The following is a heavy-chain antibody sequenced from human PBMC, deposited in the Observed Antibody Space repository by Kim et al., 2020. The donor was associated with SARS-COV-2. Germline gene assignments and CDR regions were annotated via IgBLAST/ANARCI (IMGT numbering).Heavy chain of an antibody. V-gene: IGHV3-7*01. CDR3: ARGGSPGSYWLAHYYYGMDV. CDR2: IKQDGSEK. Sequence: GGSLRLSCAASGFTFSSYWMSWVRQAPGKGLEWVANIKQDGSEKYYVDSVKGRFTISRDNAKNSLYLQMNSLRAEDTAVYYCARGGSPGSYWLAHYYYGMDVWGQGTTVTVSS. J-gene: IGHJ6*02. CDR1: GFTFSSYW. D-gene: IGHD3-10*01.